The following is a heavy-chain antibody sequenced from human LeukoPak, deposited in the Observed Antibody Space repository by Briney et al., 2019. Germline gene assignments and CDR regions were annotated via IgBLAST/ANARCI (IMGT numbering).Heavy chain of an antibody. CDR3: ARGAVRGLDYYYYYYMDV. V-gene: IGHV4-34*01. CDR1: GGSFSGYY. D-gene: IGHD3-10*01. CDR2: INHSGST. J-gene: IGHJ6*03. Sequence: ALETLSLTCAVYGGSFSGYYWSWIRQPPGKGLEWIGEINHSGSTNYNPSLKSRVTISVDTSKNQFSLKLSSVTAADTAVYYCARGAVRGLDYYYYYYMDVWGKGTTVTVSS.